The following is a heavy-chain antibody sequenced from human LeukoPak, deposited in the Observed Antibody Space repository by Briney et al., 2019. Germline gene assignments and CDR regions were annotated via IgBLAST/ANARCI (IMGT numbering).Heavy chain of an antibody. CDR1: GFTFSSYS. CDR3: AKAPYSSGWYYFDY. Sequence: GGSLRLSCAASGFTFSSYSMNWVRQAPGKGLEWVSYISSSSSTIYYADSVKGRFTIPRDNAKNSLYLQMNSLRAEDTALYYCAKAPYSSGWYYFDYWGQGTLVTVSS. CDR2: ISSSSSTI. V-gene: IGHV3-48*04. D-gene: IGHD6-19*01. J-gene: IGHJ4*02.